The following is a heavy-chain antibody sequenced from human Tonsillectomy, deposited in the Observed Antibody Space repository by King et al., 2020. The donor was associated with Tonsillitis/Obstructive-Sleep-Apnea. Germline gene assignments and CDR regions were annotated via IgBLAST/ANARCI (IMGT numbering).Heavy chain of an antibody. J-gene: IGHJ4*02. CDR3: ARGGFYGSGSPALYFDY. V-gene: IGHV4-34*01. CDR2: INHSGTT. D-gene: IGHD3-10*01. CDR1: GGSLSASY. Sequence: VQLQQWGAGLLKPSETLSLTCAVYGGSLSASYWSWIRQPPGKGLEWIGEINHSGTTNYNPSLKSRVTISLDKSKNQFSLKLRSVTAADTALYYCARGGFYGSGSPALYFDYWGQGTLVTVSS.